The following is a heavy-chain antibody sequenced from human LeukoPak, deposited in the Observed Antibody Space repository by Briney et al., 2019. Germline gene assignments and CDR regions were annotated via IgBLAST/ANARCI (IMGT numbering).Heavy chain of an antibody. D-gene: IGHD3-22*01. Sequence: GASVKVSCKASGGTFSSYAISWVRQAPGQGLEWMGGIIPIFGTANYAQKFRGRVTITADKSTRTAYMELSSLRSEDTAVYYCARDPKNYYDNRFDYYHMNVWGKGTTVTVSS. CDR1: GGTFSSYA. V-gene: IGHV1-69*06. CDR3: ARDPKNYYDNRFDYYHMNV. CDR2: IIPIFGTA. J-gene: IGHJ6*03.